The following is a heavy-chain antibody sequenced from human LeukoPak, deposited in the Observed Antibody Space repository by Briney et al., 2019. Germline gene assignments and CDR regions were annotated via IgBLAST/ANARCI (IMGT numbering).Heavy chain of an antibody. D-gene: IGHD6-13*01. J-gene: IGHJ4*02. Sequence: GGSLRLSCAASGFTFDDYTMHWVRQAPGKGLEWVSLISWDGGSTYYADSVKGRFTISRDNAKNSLYLQMNSLRAEDTAVYYCARDKTGYSSSWYRPFFDYWGQETLVTVSS. V-gene: IGHV3-43*01. CDR2: ISWDGGST. CDR3: ARDKTGYSSSWYRPFFDY. CDR1: GFTFDDYT.